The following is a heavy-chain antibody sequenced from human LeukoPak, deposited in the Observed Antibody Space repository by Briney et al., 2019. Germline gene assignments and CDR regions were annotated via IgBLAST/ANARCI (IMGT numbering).Heavy chain of an antibody. CDR1: GYSISSGYY. D-gene: IGHD3-10*01. CDR2: IYHSGST. J-gene: IGHJ5*02. Sequence: PSETLSLTCAVSGYSISSGYYWGWIRQPPGKGLEWIGSIYHSGSTYYNPSLKSRVTISVDTSKNQFSLKLSSVTAADTAVYYCARRDYYGSGIDWFDPWGQGTLVTVSS. CDR3: ARRDYYGSGIDWFDP. V-gene: IGHV4-38-2*01.